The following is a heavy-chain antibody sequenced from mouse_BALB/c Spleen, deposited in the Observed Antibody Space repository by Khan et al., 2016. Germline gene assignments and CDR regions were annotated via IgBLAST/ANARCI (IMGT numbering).Heavy chain of an antibody. J-gene: IGHJ1*01. Sequence: QVQLQQSGAELVKPGASVNLSCKASGYTFTSYWMHWVKQRPGQGLEWIGEINPRNGRTNYNEKFKSRATLTLDKSSSTAYMQLSSLTSEDSAVYYCARGEARYWYFDVWGAGTTVTVSS. CDR1: GYTFTSYW. CDR3: ARGEARYWYFDV. V-gene: IGHV1S81*02. CDR2: INPRNGRT.